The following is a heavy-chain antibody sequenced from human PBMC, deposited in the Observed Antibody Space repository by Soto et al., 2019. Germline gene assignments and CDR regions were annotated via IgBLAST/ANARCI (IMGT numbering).Heavy chain of an antibody. CDR1: GGSISSYY. CDR3: ARKRIAARRPYYMDV. CDR2: IYYSGST. J-gene: IGHJ6*03. V-gene: IGHV4-59*08. Sequence: QVQLQESGPGLVKPSETLSLTCTVSGGSISSYYWSWIRQPPGKGLEWIGYIYYSGSTNYNPSLKSRVTMSVDTSKYQFSLKLSSVTAADTAVYYGARKRIAARRPYYMDVWGKGTTVTFSS. D-gene: IGHD6-6*01.